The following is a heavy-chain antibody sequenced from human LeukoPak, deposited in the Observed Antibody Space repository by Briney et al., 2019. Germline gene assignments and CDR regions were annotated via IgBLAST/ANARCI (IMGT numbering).Heavy chain of an antibody. Sequence: SETLSLTCTVSGGSISSYYGSWIRQPPGKGLEWIGYIYYSGSTNYNPSLKSRVTISVDTSKNQFSLKLSSVTAADTAVYYCARETRGVTNRFDPWGQGTLVTVSS. CDR3: ARETRGVTNRFDP. CDR1: GGSISSYY. CDR2: IYYSGST. V-gene: IGHV4-59*01. J-gene: IGHJ5*02. D-gene: IGHD3-10*01.